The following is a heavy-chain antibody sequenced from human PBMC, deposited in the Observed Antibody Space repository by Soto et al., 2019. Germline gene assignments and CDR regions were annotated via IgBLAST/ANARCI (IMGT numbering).Heavy chain of an antibody. J-gene: IGHJ4*02. CDR1: GFTFSSYW. CDR3: ARVGFGVATIYDS. D-gene: IGHD3-3*01. V-gene: IGHV3-74*01. Sequence: EVQLVESGGGVVQPGGSLRLSCAASGFTFSSYWIHWVRQAPGKGLVWVSRISNDGSITSYAASVRGRFTISRDNAKNNLYLQMNSLRAEDTAVYYCARVGFGVATIYDSWGQGTLVTVSS. CDR2: ISNDGSIT.